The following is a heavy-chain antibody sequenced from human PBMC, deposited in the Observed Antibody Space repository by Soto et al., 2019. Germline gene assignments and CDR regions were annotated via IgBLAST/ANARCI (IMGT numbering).Heavy chain of an antibody. CDR3: TREIYGDFGFDY. D-gene: IGHD4-17*01. V-gene: IGHV3-30-3*01. J-gene: IGHJ4*02. CDR2: ISYDGSNK. CDR1: GLTFSSYA. Sequence: GGSLRLSCAASGLTFSSYAVHWVRQAPGKGLEWVAVISYDGSNKYYADSVKGRFTISRDNSKNTLYLQMNSLRAEDTAVYYCTREIYGDFGFDYWGQGTLVTVS.